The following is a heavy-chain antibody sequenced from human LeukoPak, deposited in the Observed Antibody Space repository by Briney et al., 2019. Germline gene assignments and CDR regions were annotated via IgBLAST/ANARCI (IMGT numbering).Heavy chain of an antibody. CDR3: AKEYSSGWSDAFDV. CDR1: GFTFTNYA. D-gene: IGHD6-19*01. J-gene: IGHJ3*01. CDR2: ISGGGGST. Sequence: GGSLRLSCAASGFTFTNYAMSWVRQAPRKGLEWVSAISGGGGSTYYADSVKGRFTISRDNSKNTLYLQMNSLRAEDTAVYYCAKEYSSGWSDAFDVWGQGTVVTVSS. V-gene: IGHV3-23*01.